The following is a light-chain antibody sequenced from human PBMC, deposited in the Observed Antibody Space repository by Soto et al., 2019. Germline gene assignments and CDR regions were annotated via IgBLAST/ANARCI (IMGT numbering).Light chain of an antibody. CDR1: QSLPWY. Sequence: DIVLTQSPATLSLSPGERATLSCRASQSLPWYIAWYQQKPGQAPRLLLYDASTPATGTPDRFSGSGSGTEFTLPVISGEPEDFAIYHCRDLGYFGQGTRLDI. CDR3: RDLGY. V-gene: IGKV3-11*01. CDR2: DAS. J-gene: IGKJ5*01.